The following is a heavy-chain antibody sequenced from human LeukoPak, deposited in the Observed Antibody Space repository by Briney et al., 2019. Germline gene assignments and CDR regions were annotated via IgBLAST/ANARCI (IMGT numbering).Heavy chain of an antibody. CDR2: IYYSGST. V-gene: IGHV4-59*01. D-gene: IGHD3-16*02. J-gene: IGHJ4*02. Sequence: SETLSLTCTVSGGSISSYYWSWIRQPPGKGLEWIGYIYYSGSTNYNPSLKSRVTISVDTSKNQFSLKLSSVTAADTAVYYCAGGGGYGDYVWGSYRYDLYYWGQGTLVTVSS. CDR1: GGSISSYY. CDR3: AGGGGYGDYVWGSYRYDLYY.